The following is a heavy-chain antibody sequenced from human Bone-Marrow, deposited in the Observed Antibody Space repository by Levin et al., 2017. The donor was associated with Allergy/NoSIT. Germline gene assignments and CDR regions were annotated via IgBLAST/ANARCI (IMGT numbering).Heavy chain of an antibody. D-gene: IGHD3-10*01. J-gene: IGHJ4*02. Sequence: ASVKVSYKASGYTFTDYYIHWVRQAPGQGLEWMGWINPNSGGTSYGKKFQGRVTMTRDTSITTAYLELSRLRSDDAAVYYCARDMIRDDFFDYWGQGTLVTVSS. CDR3: ARDMIRDDFFDY. CDR1: GYTFTDYY. V-gene: IGHV1-2*02. CDR2: INPNSGGT.